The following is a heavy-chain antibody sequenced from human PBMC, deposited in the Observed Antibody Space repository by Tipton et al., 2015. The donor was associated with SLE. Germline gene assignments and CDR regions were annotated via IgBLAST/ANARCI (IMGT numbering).Heavy chain of an antibody. CDR2: INPNSGGT. Sequence: QLVQSGAEVKKPGASVKVSCKASGYTFTGYYMHWVRQAPGQGLEWMGRINPNSGGTNYAQKFQGRVTMTRDTSISTAYMELSRLRSDDTAVYYCARGTYYYDSSGSYYFDYWGQGTLVTVSS. V-gene: IGHV1-2*06. D-gene: IGHD3-22*01. CDR3: ARGTYYYDSSGSYYFDY. CDR1: GYTFTGYY. J-gene: IGHJ4*02.